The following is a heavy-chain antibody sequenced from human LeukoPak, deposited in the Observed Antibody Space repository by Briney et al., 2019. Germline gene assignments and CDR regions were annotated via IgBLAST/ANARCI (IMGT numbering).Heavy chain of an antibody. D-gene: IGHD3-10*01. CDR1: GFTFSSYA. CDR2: ISGSGGST. Sequence: PGGSLRLSCAASGFTFSSYAMSWVRQAPGKGLEWVAAISGSGGSTYYADSVKGRFTISRDNSKNTLYLQMNSLRAEDTAVYYCAKVSVSAEYFQHWGQGTLVTVSS. CDR3: AKVSVSAEYFQH. J-gene: IGHJ1*01. V-gene: IGHV3-23*01.